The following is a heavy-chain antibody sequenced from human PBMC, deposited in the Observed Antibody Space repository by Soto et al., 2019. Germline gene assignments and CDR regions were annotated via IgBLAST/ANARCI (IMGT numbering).Heavy chain of an antibody. CDR3: VKSGDNYNLLDY. CDR1: GFTLSDDY. CDR2: SSNSGSFT. Sequence: GGSVRLSCAASGFTLSDDYMSWIRQAPGKGLEWIGYSSNSGSFTRYADSVKGRFSISRDNAKSSLYLQISSLRGDDTATYYCVKSGDNYNLLDYWGQGTPVTVSS. D-gene: IGHD1-1*01. V-gene: IGHV3-11*06. J-gene: IGHJ4*02.